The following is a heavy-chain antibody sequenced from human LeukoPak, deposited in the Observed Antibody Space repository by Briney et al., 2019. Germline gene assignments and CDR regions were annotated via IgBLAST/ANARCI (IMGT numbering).Heavy chain of an antibody. D-gene: IGHD5-24*01. V-gene: IGHV3-9*03. CDR1: GGPISSYY. J-gene: IGHJ3*02. CDR3: AKVVEMATISGAFDI. Sequence: LSLTCSVSGGPISSYYWLWMRQPTGRGLEGVSGISWNRCSILYADSEGGRFTISRDNAKNSLYLQMNSLRAEDMALYYCAKVVEMATISGAFDIWGQGTMVTVSS. CDR2: ISWNRCSI.